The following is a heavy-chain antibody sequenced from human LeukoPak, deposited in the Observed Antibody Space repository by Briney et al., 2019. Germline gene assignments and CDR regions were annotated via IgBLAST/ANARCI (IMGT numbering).Heavy chain of an antibody. CDR2: FSGSGGST. J-gene: IGHJ5*02. V-gene: IGHV3-23*01. CDR3: AKDSYCVVPAAILGYNWFDP. D-gene: IGHD2-2*02. CDR1: GFTFSSYA. Sequence: PGGSLRFSCAASGFTFSSYAMSWLRQAPGKGLEWVSAFSGSGGSTYYAYSVKGRITISRDTSKNTLYLQRNSLKAEDTAEYYCAKDSYCVVPAAILGYNWFDPWGQGTLVTVSS.